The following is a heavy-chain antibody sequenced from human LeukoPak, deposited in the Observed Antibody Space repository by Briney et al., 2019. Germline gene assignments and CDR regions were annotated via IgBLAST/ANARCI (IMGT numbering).Heavy chain of an antibody. D-gene: IGHD4/OR15-4a*01. V-gene: IGHV3-53*01. CDR1: GFNVSDNY. CDR3: ARAQTMVAYPFLY. CDR2: LYSGGST. Sequence: PGGSLRLSCAASGFNVSDNYMSWVRQAPGKGLEWVSVLYSGGSTYYADSAKGRFTISRDNAKNSLYLQMNSLRVEDTAVYYCARAQTMVAYPFLYWGQGTLVTVSS. J-gene: IGHJ4*02.